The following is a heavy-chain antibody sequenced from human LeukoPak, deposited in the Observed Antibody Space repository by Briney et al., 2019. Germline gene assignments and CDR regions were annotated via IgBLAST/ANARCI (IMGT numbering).Heavy chain of an antibody. V-gene: IGHV4-4*07. D-gene: IGHD2-15*01. CDR2: IYTSGST. J-gene: IGHJ5*02. CDR1: GASISSYY. CDR3: ARRGYCSGGSCWNWFDP. Sequence: PSETLSLTCTVSGASISSYYWSWIRQPAGKGLEWIGRIYTSGSTNYNPSLKSRVTISVDTSKNQSSLKLSSVTAADTAVYYCARRGYCSGGSCWNWFDPWGQGTLVTVSS.